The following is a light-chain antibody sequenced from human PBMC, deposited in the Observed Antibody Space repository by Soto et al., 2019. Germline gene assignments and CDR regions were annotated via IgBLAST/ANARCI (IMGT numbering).Light chain of an antibody. CDR2: KVS. Sequence: DVVMTQSPLSLPVTLGQPASISCRSSQSLVYSDGNTYLSWFQLRPGQSPRRLISKVSNRDSGVPDRFSGSGSGSDFTLKISRVEAEDVGVYYCMQGTHWPPYTFGQGTKLEIK. J-gene: IGKJ2*01. V-gene: IGKV2-30*01. CDR3: MQGTHWPPYT. CDR1: QSLVYSDGNTY.